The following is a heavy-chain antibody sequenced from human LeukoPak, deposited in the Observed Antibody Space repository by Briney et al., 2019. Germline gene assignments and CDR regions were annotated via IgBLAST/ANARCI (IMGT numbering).Heavy chain of an antibody. V-gene: IGHV3-21*01. Sequence: GGSLRLSCAASGFTFSSYSMNWVRQAPGKGLEWVSSISSSSSYIYYADSVKGRFTISRDNAKNSLYLQMNSLRAEDTAVYYCARDRSDRLAVSGTSAFDYWGQGTLVTVSS. CDR3: ARDRSDRLAVSGTSAFDY. CDR1: GFTFSSYS. J-gene: IGHJ4*02. CDR2: ISSSSSYI. D-gene: IGHD6-19*01.